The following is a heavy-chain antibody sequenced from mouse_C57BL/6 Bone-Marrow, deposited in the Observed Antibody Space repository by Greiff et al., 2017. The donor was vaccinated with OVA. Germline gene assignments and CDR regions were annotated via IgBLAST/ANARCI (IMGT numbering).Heavy chain of an antibody. CDR3: ARSGPTRFDY. V-gene: IGHV1-85*01. J-gene: IGHJ2*01. CDR2: IYPRGGST. CDR1: GYTFTSYD. Sequence: QVQLQQSGPELVKPGASVKLSCKASGYTFTSYDINWVKQRPGQGLEWIGWIYPRGGSTKYNEKFKGKATLTVDTSSSTAYMGLRSLTTEDSAVYCWARSGPTRFDYWGQGTTLTVSS. D-gene: IGHD2-10*01.